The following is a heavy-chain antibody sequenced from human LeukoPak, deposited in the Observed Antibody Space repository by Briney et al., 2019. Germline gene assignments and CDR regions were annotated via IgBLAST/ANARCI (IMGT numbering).Heavy chain of an antibody. Sequence: GGSLRLSCAASGFTVSNNYMSWVRQAPGKGLEWVSVIYSGGSTYYADSVKGRFTISRDNSKNTLYLQMNSLRAEDTAVYYCARAETDYYGSADAFDIWGQGTMVTVSS. D-gene: IGHD3-10*01. J-gene: IGHJ3*02. CDR3: ARAETDYYGSADAFDI. CDR2: IYSGGST. CDR1: GFTVSNNY. V-gene: IGHV3-53*01.